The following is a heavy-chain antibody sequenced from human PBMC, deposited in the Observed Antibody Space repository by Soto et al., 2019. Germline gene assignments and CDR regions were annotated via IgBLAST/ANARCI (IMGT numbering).Heavy chain of an antibody. Sequence: PGGPLRLSCAASGFTFSSYWMHWVRQAPGKELVWVSRINSDGSSTSYADSVKGRFTISRDNAKNTLYLQMNSLRAEDTAVYYCARIDFYYGSGSDPNFDYWGQGTLVTVSS. CDR1: GFTFSSYW. J-gene: IGHJ4*02. V-gene: IGHV3-74*01. CDR3: ARIDFYYGSGSDPNFDY. CDR2: INSDGSST. D-gene: IGHD3-10*01.